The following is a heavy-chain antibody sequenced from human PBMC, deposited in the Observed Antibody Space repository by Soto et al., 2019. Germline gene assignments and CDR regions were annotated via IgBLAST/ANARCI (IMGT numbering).Heavy chain of an antibody. J-gene: IGHJ5*02. V-gene: IGHV1-46*01. CDR2: INPHGGST. Sequence: ASVKVSCKAPRDTFTSYYINWVRQAPGEGLEWMGVINPHGGSTAYAQKFKGRVTLTRDTSASTVYMEVSSLTSEDTAMYYCARSSGGNFGIIIQGTNWFAHWGQGTLVNVS. CDR1: RDTFTSYY. CDR3: ARSSGGNFGIIIQGTNWFAH. D-gene: IGHD3-3*01.